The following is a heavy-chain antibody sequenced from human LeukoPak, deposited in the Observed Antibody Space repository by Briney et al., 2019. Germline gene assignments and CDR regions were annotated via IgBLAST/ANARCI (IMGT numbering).Heavy chain of an antibody. J-gene: IGHJ4*02. CDR3: ATMDGTGYVGY. D-gene: IGHD2-8*02. CDR2: INQDGSLT. V-gene: IGHV3-7*01. CDR1: GLTLSNYW. Sequence: GGSLRLSCAASGLTLSNYWMTWVRQAPGKGLEWVANINQDGSLTHYVDSAKGRFTISRDNDKNSLFFLMDSLAAEDTAVYYCATMDGTGYVGYWGQGTLVTVSS.